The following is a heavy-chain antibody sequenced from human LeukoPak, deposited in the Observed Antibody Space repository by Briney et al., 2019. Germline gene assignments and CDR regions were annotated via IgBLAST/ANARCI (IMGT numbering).Heavy chain of an antibody. CDR2: IYHSGST. CDR1: SGSINSIGYY. Sequence: SETLSLTCSVSSGSINSIGYYWGWLRQTPGMGLELIGTIYHSGSTHYNPSLKSRVTISVDTSKNHFSLRLSSVTAADTAVYYCARGSGYSSGRPFDYWGQGTLVTVSS. J-gene: IGHJ4*02. V-gene: IGHV4-39*02. CDR3: ARGSGYSSGRPFDY. D-gene: IGHD6-19*01.